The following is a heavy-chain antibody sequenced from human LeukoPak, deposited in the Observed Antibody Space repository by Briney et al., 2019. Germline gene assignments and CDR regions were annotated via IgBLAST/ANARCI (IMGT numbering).Heavy chain of an antibody. Sequence: GASVKVSCEASGYTLTSYGINWMRQAPGQGLEWMGWISTQSGNTNYAQKVQGRLTLTTDRSTNTAYMELRSLRSDDTAVYYCARGANGDKWGQGTMVTVSS. V-gene: IGHV1-18*01. CDR1: GYTLTSYG. CDR3: ARGANGDK. J-gene: IGHJ4*02. CDR2: ISTQSGNT. D-gene: IGHD3-16*01.